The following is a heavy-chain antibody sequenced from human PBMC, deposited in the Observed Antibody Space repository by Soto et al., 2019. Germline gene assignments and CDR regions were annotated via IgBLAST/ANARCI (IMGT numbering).Heavy chain of an antibody. CDR3: ARVRQGPSAPFQENWFDP. Sequence: QVQLQESGPGLVKPSGTLSLTCAVSSGSISRSNWWSWVRQPPGKGLEWIGEISHTGGTNYNPFLKTRVTISVDKSKNHFSLRMSSVSAADTAVYYCARVRQGPSAPFQENWFDPWGQGTLVTVSA. CDR2: ISHTGGT. D-gene: IGHD6-25*01. CDR1: SGSISRSNW. V-gene: IGHV4-4*02. J-gene: IGHJ5*02.